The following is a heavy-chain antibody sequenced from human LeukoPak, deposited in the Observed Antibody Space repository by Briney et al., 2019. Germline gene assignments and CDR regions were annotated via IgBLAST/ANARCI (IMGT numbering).Heavy chain of an antibody. Sequence: GGSLRLSCAASGFTFSSYWMHWVRQAPGKGLVWVTRINSDGSSTSYADSVKGRFTISRDNAKNTLYLQMNSLRAEDTAVYYCARAVSLYYDSSGYYYIDYWGQGTLVTVSS. D-gene: IGHD3-22*01. J-gene: IGHJ4*02. V-gene: IGHV3-74*01. CDR2: INSDGSST. CDR3: ARAVSLYYDSSGYYYIDY. CDR1: GFTFSSYW.